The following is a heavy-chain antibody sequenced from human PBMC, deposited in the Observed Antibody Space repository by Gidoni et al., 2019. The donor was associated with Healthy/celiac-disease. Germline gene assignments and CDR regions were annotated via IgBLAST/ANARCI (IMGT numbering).Heavy chain of an antibody. D-gene: IGHD3-3*01. Sequence: AIYGISWVRQAPGQGLEWMGWISAYNGNTNYAQKLQGRVTMTTDTSTSTAYMELRSLRSDDTAVYYCASTIFGVVLRGYFDYWGQGTLVPVSS. V-gene: IGHV1-18*01. J-gene: IGHJ4*02. CDR2: ISAYNGNT. CDR3: ASTIFGVVLRGYFDY. CDR1: AIYG.